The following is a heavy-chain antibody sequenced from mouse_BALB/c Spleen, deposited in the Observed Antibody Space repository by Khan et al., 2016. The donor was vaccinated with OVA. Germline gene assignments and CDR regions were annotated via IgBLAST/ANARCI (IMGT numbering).Heavy chain of an antibody. D-gene: IGHD2-10*01. CDR2: IWSDGTT. CDR1: GFSLTNYG. V-gene: IGHV2-6-1*01. Sequence: QMQLEESGPGLAAPSQSLSITCTISGFSLTNYGVHWVRQPPGKGLEWLVVIWSDGTTTYNSALKSRLTITKDNSQSQVILKMNSLQTDDTAIYFCARQPYYHYNIMDYWGQGTSVTVSS. J-gene: IGHJ4*01. CDR3: ARQPYYHYNIMDY.